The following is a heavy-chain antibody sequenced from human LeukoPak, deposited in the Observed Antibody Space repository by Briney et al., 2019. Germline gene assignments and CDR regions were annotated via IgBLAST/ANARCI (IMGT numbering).Heavy chain of an antibody. CDR3: ARGGYCSSTSCYGDDAFDI. CDR1: GGSISNYY. Sequence: SETLSLTCTVSGGSISNYYWSWIRQPPGKGLEWIGYIYYSGSTNYNPSLKRRVTISVDTSKNQFSLKLSSVTAADTAMYYCARGGYCSSTSCYGDDAFDIWGQGTMVAVSS. D-gene: IGHD2-2*01. J-gene: IGHJ3*02. CDR2: IYYSGST. V-gene: IGHV4-59*01.